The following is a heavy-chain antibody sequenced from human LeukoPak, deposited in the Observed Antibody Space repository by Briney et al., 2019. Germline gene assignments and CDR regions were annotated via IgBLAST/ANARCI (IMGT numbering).Heavy chain of an antibody. J-gene: IGHJ4*02. V-gene: IGHV3-23*01. CDR3: ARDRGGNDFDY. CDR2: ISGSGGST. CDR1: GFTFSSYA. Sequence: GGSLRLSCAASGFTFSSYAMSWVRQAPGKGLEWVSAISGSGGSTYYADSVKGRFTISRDNAKNSLYLQMNSLRAEDTAVYYCARDRGGNDFDYWGQGTLVTVSS.